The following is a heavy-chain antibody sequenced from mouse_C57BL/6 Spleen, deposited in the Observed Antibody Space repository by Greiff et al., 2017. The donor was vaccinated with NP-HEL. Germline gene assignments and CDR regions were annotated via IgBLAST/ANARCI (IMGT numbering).Heavy chain of an antibody. Sequence: QVQLQQPGAELVMPGASVKLSCKASGYTFTSYWMHWVKQRPGQGLEWIGEIDPSDSYTNYNQKFKGKSTLTVDKSSSTAYMQLSSLTSEDSAVYYSARSGYGSSYWYFDVWGTGTTVTVSS. CDR3: ARSGYGSSYWYFDV. D-gene: IGHD1-1*01. J-gene: IGHJ1*03. CDR1: GYTFTSYW. V-gene: IGHV1-69*01. CDR2: IDPSDSYT.